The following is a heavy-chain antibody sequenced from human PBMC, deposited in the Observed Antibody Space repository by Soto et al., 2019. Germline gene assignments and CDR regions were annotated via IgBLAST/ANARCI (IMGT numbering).Heavy chain of an antibody. CDR2: IYSGGST. Sequence: AWFLRLACAASGFTVSSNYMSWVRQAPGKGLEWVSAIYSGGSTYYADSVKGRFTISRDNSKNTLYLQMNSLRAEDTAVYYCARVASSGWVDHWGQGTLVTDSS. J-gene: IGHJ4*02. V-gene: IGHV3-53*01. CDR3: ARVASSGWVDH. CDR1: GFTVSSNY. D-gene: IGHD6-19*01.